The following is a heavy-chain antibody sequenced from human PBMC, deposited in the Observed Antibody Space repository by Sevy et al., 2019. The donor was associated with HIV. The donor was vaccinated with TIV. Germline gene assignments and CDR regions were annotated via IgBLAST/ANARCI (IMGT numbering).Heavy chain of an antibody. CDR2: ISAGIST. D-gene: IGHD3-22*01. Sequence: GGSLRLSCAASGFSVRDNSMSWVRQAPGQGLEWVSVISAGISTYYAESVQGRFTISRDNAKNSQYLQMNSLRAEDTAVYYCARDYYYDSSGYYQPFDYWGQGTLVTVSS. J-gene: IGHJ4*02. CDR1: GFSVRDNS. V-gene: IGHV3-66*01. CDR3: ARDYYYDSSGYYQPFDY.